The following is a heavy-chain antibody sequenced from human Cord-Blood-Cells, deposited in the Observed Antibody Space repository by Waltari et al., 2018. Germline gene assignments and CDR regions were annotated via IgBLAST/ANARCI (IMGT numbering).Heavy chain of an antibody. J-gene: IGHJ4*02. V-gene: IGHV4-4*02. Sequence: QVQLQESGPGLVKPSGTLSLTCAVSGGSISSSNWWSWVRQPPGKGLEWIGEIYHSGGTHGNPSLKGRVTISGDKSKNQFSRKLSSVTDADTAVYYCARALNVKIAAGSYVDYWGQGTLVTVSS. CDR3: ARALNVKIAAGSYVDY. CDR1: GGSISSSNW. CDR2: IYHSGGT. D-gene: IGHD6-13*01.